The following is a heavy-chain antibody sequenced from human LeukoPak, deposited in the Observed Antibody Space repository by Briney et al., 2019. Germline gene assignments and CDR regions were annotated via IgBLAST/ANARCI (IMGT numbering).Heavy chain of an antibody. D-gene: IGHD1-1*01. CDR1: GFTFSSYA. CDR3: TTDPVVPTTHYFYCGMDV. CDR2: IKSKIDGGTI. Sequence: PGGSLRLSCAASGFTFSSYAMSWVRQAPGKGLEWVGRIKSKIDGGTIDYAAPVKSRFTISRDDSENTLYLQMDSLKTEDTAVYYCTTDPVVPTTHYFYCGMDVWGQGTTVTVSS. J-gene: IGHJ6*02. V-gene: IGHV3-15*01.